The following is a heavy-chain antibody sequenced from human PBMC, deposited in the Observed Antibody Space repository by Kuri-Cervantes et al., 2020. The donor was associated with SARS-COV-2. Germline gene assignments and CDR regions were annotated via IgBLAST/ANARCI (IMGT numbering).Heavy chain of an antibody. Sequence: SETLSLTCALSGDSASTNIGDWNWVRQTPERGLEWLGRTYYRSKWYNDYATSLQSRISISPDTSKNQFSLHLKSVTPEDTAVYYFAREVYCNGGSCYGDNWFDPWGQGTLVTVSS. CDR2: TYYRSKWYN. V-gene: IGHV6-1*01. CDR3: AREVYCNGGSCYGDNWFDP. CDR1: GDSASTNIGD. D-gene: IGHD2-15*01. J-gene: IGHJ5*02.